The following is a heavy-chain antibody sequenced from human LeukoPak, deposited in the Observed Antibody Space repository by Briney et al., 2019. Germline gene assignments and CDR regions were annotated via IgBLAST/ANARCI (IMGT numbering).Heavy chain of an antibody. Sequence: GGSLRLSCAASEFTFDNYAMSWVRQAPGKGLEWVSVISGSGYYSYYADSVKGRFTVSRDNSKTTLYLQMNSLRADDTAVYYCAKLGGYCSSTSCYRGPFDYWGQGTLVTVSS. CDR3: AKLGGYCSSTSCYRGPFDY. V-gene: IGHV3-23*01. CDR1: EFTFDNYA. J-gene: IGHJ4*02. CDR2: ISGSGYYS. D-gene: IGHD2-2*02.